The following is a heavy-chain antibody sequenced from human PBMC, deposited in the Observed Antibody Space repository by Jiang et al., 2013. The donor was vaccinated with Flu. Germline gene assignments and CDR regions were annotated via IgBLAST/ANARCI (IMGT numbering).Heavy chain of an antibody. CDR1: GYSFTSYW. V-gene: IGHV5-10-1*01. Sequence: GSGYSFTSYWISWVRQMPGKAWSGWGGLILVTLIPNYSPSFQGHVTISADKSISTAYLQWSSLKASDTAMYYCARLFSASWGPNYYGMDVWGKGTTVTVSS. J-gene: IGHJ6*04. CDR3: ARLFSASWGPNYYGMDV. CDR2: LILVTLIP. D-gene: IGHD1-26*01.